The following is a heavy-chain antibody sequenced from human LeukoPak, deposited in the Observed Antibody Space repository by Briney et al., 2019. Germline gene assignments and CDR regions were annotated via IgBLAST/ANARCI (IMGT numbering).Heavy chain of an antibody. V-gene: IGHV3-7*01. J-gene: IGHJ4*02. CDR3: ARVYHSSSGRAIDY. D-gene: IGHD6-6*01. Sequence: PGGSLRLSCAASGFTFSNYWMCWVRQAPGKGLEWVANIKQDGSEKYYVGSVNGRFTISRDNAKNSLYLQMNCLRAEDTAVYYCARVYHSSSGRAIDYWGQGTLVTVSS. CDR1: GFTFSNYW. CDR2: IKQDGSEK.